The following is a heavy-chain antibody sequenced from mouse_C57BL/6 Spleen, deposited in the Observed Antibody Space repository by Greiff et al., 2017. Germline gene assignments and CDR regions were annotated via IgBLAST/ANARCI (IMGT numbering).Heavy chain of an antibody. CDR3: ARQGYYGSSYDWYFDV. CDR1: GYAFSSSW. D-gene: IGHD1-1*01. J-gene: IGHJ1*03. Sequence: QVQLQQSGPELVKPGASVKISCKASGYAFSSSWMNWVKQRPGKGLEWIGRIYPGDGDTNYNGKFKGKATLTADKSSSTAYMQLSSLTSEDSAVYCCARQGYYGSSYDWYFDVWGTGTTVTVSS. V-gene: IGHV1-82*01. CDR2: IYPGDGDT.